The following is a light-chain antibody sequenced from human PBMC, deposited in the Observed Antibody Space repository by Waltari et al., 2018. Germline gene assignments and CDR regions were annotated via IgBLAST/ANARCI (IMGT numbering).Light chain of an antibody. CDR3: QQYDYWPRT. V-gene: IGKV3D-15*01. J-gene: IGKJ1*01. Sequence: EIVMTQSPVTLSVSPGERATLSCRASQSVRNNLAWYQQKPGQAPRLLIYDTSARATGDPARFSGSGSGTQFTLTISSLQSEDFALYYCQQYDYWPRTFGQGTKVDVK. CDR2: DTS. CDR1: QSVRNN.